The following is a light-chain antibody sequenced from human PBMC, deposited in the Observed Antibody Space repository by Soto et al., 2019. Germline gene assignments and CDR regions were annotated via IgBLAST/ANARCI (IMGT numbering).Light chain of an antibody. J-gene: IGLJ3*02. CDR2: RNS. CDR3: ASWDDSLNAVV. V-gene: IGLV1-47*01. CDR1: SSNIGTNY. Sequence: QSVLTQPPSASGTPGQGVTISCSGSSSNIGTNYVYWYQHFPGTAPKVVIYRNSQRPSGVPDRFLGSRSGASASLAISGLRSEAEASYYCASWDDSLNAVVFCGGTKLTVL.